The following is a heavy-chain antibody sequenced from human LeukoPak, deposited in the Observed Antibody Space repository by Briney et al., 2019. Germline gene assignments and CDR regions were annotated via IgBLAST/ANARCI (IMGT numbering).Heavy chain of an antibody. CDR1: GYTFTGYY. Sequence: ASVKVSCMASGYTFTGYYMHWVRQAPGQGLEWMGWINPNSGGTNYAQKFQGRVPMTRDTSISTAYMELSRLRSDDTAVYYCASVTGTTRDYYGMDVWGQGTTVTVSS. CDR3: ASVTGTTRDYYGMDV. V-gene: IGHV1-2*02. D-gene: IGHD1-1*01. CDR2: INPNSGGT. J-gene: IGHJ6*02.